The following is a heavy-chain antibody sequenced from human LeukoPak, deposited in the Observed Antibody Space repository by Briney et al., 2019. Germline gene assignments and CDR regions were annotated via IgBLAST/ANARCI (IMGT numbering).Heavy chain of an antibody. D-gene: IGHD6-6*01. V-gene: IGHV4-39*07. CDR1: GGSISSNSYY. J-gene: IGHJ6*03. Sequence: KPSETLSLTCTVSGGSISSNSYYWGWIRQPPGKGLEWIGSIYYSGSTYYNPSLKSRVTISVDTSKNQFSLKLSSVTAADTAVYYCARGIAARIGYYYYYMDVWGKGTTVTVSS. CDR2: IYYSGST. CDR3: ARGIAARIGYYYYYMDV.